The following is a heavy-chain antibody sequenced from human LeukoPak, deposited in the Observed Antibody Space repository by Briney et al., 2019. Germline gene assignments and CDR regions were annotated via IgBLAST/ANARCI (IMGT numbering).Heavy chain of an antibody. V-gene: IGHV3-23*01. D-gene: IGHD6-19*01. CDR2: ISGSGGST. Sequence: PGGSLRLSCVVSGLTFRNHAMSWVRQAPGKGLEWVSAISGSGGSTYYADSVKGRFTISRDNSKNTLYLQMNSLRAEDTAVYYCAKDPAEDSSGWNVRLYYFDYWGQGTLVTVSS. CDR3: AKDPAEDSSGWNVRLYYFDY. J-gene: IGHJ4*02. CDR1: GLTFRNHA.